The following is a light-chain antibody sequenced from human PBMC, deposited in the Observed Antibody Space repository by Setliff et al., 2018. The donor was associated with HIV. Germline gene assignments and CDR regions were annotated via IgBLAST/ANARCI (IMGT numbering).Light chain of an antibody. CDR3: KTYTGSSPLYV. Sequence: QSALAQPASVSGPPGQSITISCTGTSIGTYNYVSWYQQHPGKAPKLMIYDVNERPSGISRRFSGSKSGNTASLTISGLQAEDEADYYCKTYTGSSPLYVFGTGTKGTVL. CDR2: DVN. CDR1: SIGTYNY. V-gene: IGLV2-14*03. J-gene: IGLJ1*01.